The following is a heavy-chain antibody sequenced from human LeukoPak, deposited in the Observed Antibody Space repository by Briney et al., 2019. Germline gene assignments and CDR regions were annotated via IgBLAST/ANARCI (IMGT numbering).Heavy chain of an antibody. V-gene: IGHV4-39*07. D-gene: IGHD3-10*01. CDR2: IYYSGST. J-gene: IGHJ4*02. CDR3: ARDPMVRGVLGCFDY. CDR1: GGSISSSSYY. Sequence: PSETLSLTCTVSGGSISSSSYYWGWIRQPPGKGLEWIGSIYYSGSTYYNTSLKSRVTISVDTSKNQFSLKLSSVTAADTAVYYCARDPMVRGVLGCFDYWGQGTLVTVSS.